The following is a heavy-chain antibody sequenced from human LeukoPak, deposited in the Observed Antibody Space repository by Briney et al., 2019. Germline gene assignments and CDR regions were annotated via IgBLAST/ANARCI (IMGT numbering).Heavy chain of an antibody. CDR1: GFTFSSYA. CDR2: ISGSGGST. V-gene: IGHV3-23*01. D-gene: IGHD6-19*01. Sequence: GGSLRLSCAASGFTFSSYAMSWVRQAPGKGLEWVSAISGSGGSTYYADSVKDRFTISRDNSKNTLYLQMNSLRAEDTAVYFCARPPGSGWPYYFDYWGQGTLVTVSS. CDR3: ARPPGSGWPYYFDY. J-gene: IGHJ4*02.